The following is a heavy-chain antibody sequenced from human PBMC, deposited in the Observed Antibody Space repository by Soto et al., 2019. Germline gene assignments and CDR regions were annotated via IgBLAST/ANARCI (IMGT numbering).Heavy chain of an antibody. CDR2: INHSGST. CDR1: GGSFSGYY. J-gene: IGHJ5*02. Sequence: SETLSLTCAVYGGSFSGYYWNWIRQPPGKGLEWIGEINHSGSTNYNPSLKSRVTISVDTSKNQFSLKLSSVTVADTAVYYCARDPAPWGQGALVTVSS. V-gene: IGHV4-34*01. CDR3: ARDPAP.